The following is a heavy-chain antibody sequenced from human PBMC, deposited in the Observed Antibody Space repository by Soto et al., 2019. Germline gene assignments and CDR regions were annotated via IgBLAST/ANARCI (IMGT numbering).Heavy chain of an antibody. D-gene: IGHD2-2*01. CDR3: VRDPQRNDY. V-gene: IGHV1-18*04. J-gene: IGHJ4*02. CDR2: ISASNGNR. CDR1: GYDFSSYG. Sequence: QVQLVQSGAEVKKPGASVKVSCKASGYDFSSYGISWVRQAPGQGLEWMGWISASNGNRDYAHQFQGRVTMTSDTSSTTAYMELRSLRSDDAAVYYCVRDPQRNDYWGQGTLVNVSS.